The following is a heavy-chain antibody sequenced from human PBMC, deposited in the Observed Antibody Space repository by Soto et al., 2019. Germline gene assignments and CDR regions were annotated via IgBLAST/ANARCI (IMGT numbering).Heavy chain of an antibody. CDR3: ARGLRGDLGY. D-gene: IGHD5-12*01. V-gene: IGHV3-33*01. CDR2: ISSDEKIR. Sequence: GGSLRLSCVASGFIFSNFGMHWVRQAPGKGLEWVAVISSDEKIRQYADSVRGRFAISRDNSKNTLYLQMTSLRAEDTAIYYCARGLRGDLGYWGQGTLVTVSS. J-gene: IGHJ4*02. CDR1: GFIFSNFG.